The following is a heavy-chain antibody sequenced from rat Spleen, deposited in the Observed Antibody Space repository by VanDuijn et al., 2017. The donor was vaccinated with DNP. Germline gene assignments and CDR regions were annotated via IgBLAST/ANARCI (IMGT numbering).Heavy chain of an antibody. Sequence: EVQLVESGGGLVQPGRSLKLSCAASGFTFSNYGMAWVRQAPTKGLEWVASISTSGGSTYYRDSVKGRFTISRDHAKPSLYLQMDSLRSEDTATYYCTTDNSGLNWFAFWGQGTLVTVSS. CDR2: ISTSGGST. CDR3: TTDNSGLNWFAF. D-gene: IGHD4-3*01. V-gene: IGHV5-27*01. J-gene: IGHJ3*01. CDR1: GFTFSNYG.